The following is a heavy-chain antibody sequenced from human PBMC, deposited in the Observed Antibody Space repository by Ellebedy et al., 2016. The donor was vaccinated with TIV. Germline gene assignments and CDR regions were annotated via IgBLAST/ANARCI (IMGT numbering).Heavy chain of an antibody. CDR3: GYSYDYAFDF. CDR2: ISYDGSNK. J-gene: IGHJ3*01. CDR1: GFTFSSYG. D-gene: IGHD5-18*01. V-gene: IGHV3-33*05. Sequence: GESLKISCEASGFTFSSYGMHWVRQAPGKGLEWVAVISYDGSNKYYADSVKGRFTISRDNAKNSVYLQMNSLRAEDSAVYYCGYSYDYAFDFWGQGTMVTVSS.